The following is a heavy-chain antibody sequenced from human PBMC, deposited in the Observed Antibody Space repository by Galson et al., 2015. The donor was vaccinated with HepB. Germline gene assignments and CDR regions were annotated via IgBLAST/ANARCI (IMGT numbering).Heavy chain of an antibody. CDR3: AIRIAVAGYFQH. CDR1: GYTLTELS. D-gene: IGHD6-19*01. CDR2: FDPEDGET. J-gene: IGHJ1*01. V-gene: IGHV1-24*01. Sequence: SVKVSCKVSGYTLTELSMHWVRQAPGKGLEWMGGFDPEDGETIYAQKFQGRVTMTEDTSTDTAYMELSSLRSEDTAVYYCAIRIAVAGYFQHWGQGTLVTVSS.